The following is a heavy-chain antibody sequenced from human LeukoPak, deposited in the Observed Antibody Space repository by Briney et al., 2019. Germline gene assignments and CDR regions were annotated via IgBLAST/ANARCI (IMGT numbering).Heavy chain of an antibody. D-gene: IGHD3-3*01. CDR2: IIPIFGTA. CDR3: ARAGYYDFWSGYFGLDY. V-gene: IGHV1-69*13. CDR1: GGTFSSYA. Sequence: SVKVSCKASGGTFSSYAISWVRQAPGQGLEWMGGIIPIFGTANYAQKFQGRVTITADESTSTAYMELSSLRSEDTAVYYCARAGYYDFWSGYFGLDYWGQGTLVTVSS. J-gene: IGHJ4*02.